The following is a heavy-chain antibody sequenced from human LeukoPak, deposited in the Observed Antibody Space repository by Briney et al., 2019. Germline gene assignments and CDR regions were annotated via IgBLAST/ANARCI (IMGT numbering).Heavy chain of an antibody. D-gene: IGHD3-3*01. J-gene: IGHJ4*02. CDR2: IIPIFGTA. Sequence: SVKVSCKASGGTFSSYAISWVRQAPGQGLEWMGRIIPIFGTANYAQKFQGRVTITTDESTSTAYMELSSLRSEDTAVYYCARTLFFGVVTRFDYWGQGILVTVSS. CDR3: ARTLFFGVVTRFDY. V-gene: IGHV1-69*05. CDR1: GGTFSSYA.